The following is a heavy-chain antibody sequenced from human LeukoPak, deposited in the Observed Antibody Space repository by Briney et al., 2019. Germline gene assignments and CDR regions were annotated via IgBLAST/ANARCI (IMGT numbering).Heavy chain of an antibody. J-gene: IGHJ4*02. D-gene: IGHD6-19*01. CDR2: ISWNSGSI. CDR1: GFTFDDYA. Sequence: GGSLRLSCAASGFTFDDYAMHWVRQAPGKGLEWVSGISWNSGSIGYADSVKGRFTISRDNAKNSLYLQMNSLRAEDTALHYRAKDRSGMAGYFDYWGQGTLVTVSS. V-gene: IGHV3-9*01. CDR3: AKDRSGMAGYFDY.